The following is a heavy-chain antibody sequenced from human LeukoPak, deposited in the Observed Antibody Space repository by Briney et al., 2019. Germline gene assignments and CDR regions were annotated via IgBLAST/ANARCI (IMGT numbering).Heavy chain of an antibody. CDR1: GFTFSSYA. Sequence: GGSLRLSCAVSGFTFSSYAVSWVRQAPEKGLEWVSVITSDAGSTHYAASVKGRFTVTRDNSKSTLYLQMNSLRAEDTAVYYCAKGPNGDSNYFFDYWGQGALVTVSS. CDR2: ITSDAGST. CDR3: AKGPNGDSNYFFDY. D-gene: IGHD4-11*01. J-gene: IGHJ4*02. V-gene: IGHV3-23*01.